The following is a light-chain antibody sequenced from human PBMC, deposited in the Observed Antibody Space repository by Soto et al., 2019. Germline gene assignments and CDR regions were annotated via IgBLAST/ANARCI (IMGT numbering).Light chain of an antibody. Sequence: DIRMTQSPSTLYGSVGDRVTITCRASQPISSWLAWYQQQPGKAHKLLIYKASTLKSGVPSRFSGSGSGTEFTLTISSLQPDDFATYYCQHYNSYSEAFGQGTKVELK. J-gene: IGKJ1*01. V-gene: IGKV1-5*03. CDR3: QHYNSYSEA. CDR1: QPISSW. CDR2: KAS.